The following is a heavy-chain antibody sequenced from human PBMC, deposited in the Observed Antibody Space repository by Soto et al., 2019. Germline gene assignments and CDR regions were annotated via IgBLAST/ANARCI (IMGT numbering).Heavy chain of an antibody. J-gene: IGHJ6*02. CDR2: INAGNGNT. Sequence: GASVKVSCNASGDGFTSYARHWVRQAPGQRLEWMGWINAGNGNTKYSQKFQGRVTITRDTSASTAYMELSSLRSEDTAVYYCAREDTADYYYGMDVWGQGTTVTVSS. D-gene: IGHD5-18*01. CDR3: AREDTADYYYGMDV. V-gene: IGHV1-3*01. CDR1: GDGFTSYA.